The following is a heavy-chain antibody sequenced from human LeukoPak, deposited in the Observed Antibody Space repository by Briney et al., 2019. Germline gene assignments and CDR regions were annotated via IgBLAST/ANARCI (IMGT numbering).Heavy chain of an antibody. CDR1: GLTFSSYS. CDR2: ISSSSSTI. V-gene: IGHV3-48*02. CDR3: ARGSSGWYGFDP. D-gene: IGHD6-19*01. J-gene: IGHJ5*02. Sequence: GGSLRLSCAASGLTFSSYSMNWVRQAPGKWLEWDSYISSSSSTIYYADSVKGRFTISRDNAKNSLYLQMNSPGDEDTAVYYCARGSSGWYGFDPWGQGTLVTVSS.